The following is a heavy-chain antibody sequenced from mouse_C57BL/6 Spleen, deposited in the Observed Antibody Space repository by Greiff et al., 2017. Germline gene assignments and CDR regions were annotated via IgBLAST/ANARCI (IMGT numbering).Heavy chain of an antibody. V-gene: IGHV1-26*01. CDR2: ISPNNGGN. CDR3: AGGDGYLYAMDY. CDR1: GYTFTDYY. Sequence: EVQLQQSGPELVQPEASVKISCKASGYTFTDYYMNWVQQTPGKSLEWIGDISPNNGGNSYNQKFKGKATLTVDKSSSTAYMERRSLTSEDSAVYYCAGGDGYLYAMDYWGQGTSVTVSS. J-gene: IGHJ4*01. D-gene: IGHD2-3*01.